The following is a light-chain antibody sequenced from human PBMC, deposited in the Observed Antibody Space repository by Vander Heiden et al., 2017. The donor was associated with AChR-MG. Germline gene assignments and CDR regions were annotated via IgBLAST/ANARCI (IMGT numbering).Light chain of an antibody. J-gene: IGKJ4*01. Sequence: EIVLTQSPATLSLSPGERATLSCGASQSVRSSYLAWYQQKPGLAPRLLIYDASSRATGIPDRFSGSGSGTDFTLTISRLEPEDFAVYFCQQYAGSPLTFGGGTKVEIK. CDR2: DAS. V-gene: IGKV3D-20*01. CDR1: QSVRSSY. CDR3: QQYAGSPLT.